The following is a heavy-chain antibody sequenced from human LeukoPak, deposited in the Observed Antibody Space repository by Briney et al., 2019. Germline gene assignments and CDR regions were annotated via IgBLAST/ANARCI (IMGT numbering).Heavy chain of an antibody. D-gene: IGHD2-21*02. V-gene: IGHV1-69*04. CDR2: IIPILGIA. J-gene: IGHJ4*02. CDR3: ARAYGGNSGVDY. CDR1: GGTFSSYA. Sequence: VASVKVSCKASGGTFSSYAISWVQQAPGQGLEWMGRIIPILGIANYAQKFQGRVTITADKSTSTAYMELSSLRSEDTAVYYCARAYGGNSGVDYWGQGTLVTVSS.